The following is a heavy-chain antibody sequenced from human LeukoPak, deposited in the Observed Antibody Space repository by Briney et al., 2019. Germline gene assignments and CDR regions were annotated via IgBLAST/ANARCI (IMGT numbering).Heavy chain of an antibody. J-gene: IGHJ2*01. Sequence: SETLSLTCTVSGGSISGYYWNWIRQPAGKRLEWIGRIYTTRSTNYNPSLKSRVTMSVDTSKNQFSLRLSSVTAADTAVYYCARDLVAVSGLWYFDLWGRGTLVTVSS. V-gene: IGHV4-4*07. CDR3: ARDLVAVSGLWYFDL. CDR2: IYTTRST. CDR1: GGSISGYY. D-gene: IGHD6-19*01.